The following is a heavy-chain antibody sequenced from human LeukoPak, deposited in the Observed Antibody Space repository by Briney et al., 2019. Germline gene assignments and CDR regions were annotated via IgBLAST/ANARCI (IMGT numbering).Heavy chain of an antibody. CDR1: GFTFSNYA. Sequence: GGSLRLSCATSGFTFSNYAFHWVRQAPGKGLEYVSAINDNGDTTYYADSVKGRFTISRDISKNTLFLQMGSLRTEDMAVYYCARGHRSSWFDAFDIWGQGVMVTVSS. J-gene: IGHJ3*02. CDR3: ARGHRSSWFDAFDI. CDR2: INDNGDTT. D-gene: IGHD6-13*01. V-gene: IGHV3-64*02.